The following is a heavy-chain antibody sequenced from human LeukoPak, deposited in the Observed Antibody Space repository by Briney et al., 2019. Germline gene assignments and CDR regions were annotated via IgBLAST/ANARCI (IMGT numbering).Heavy chain of an antibody. J-gene: IGHJ5*02. CDR2: IFYSGST. D-gene: IGHD3-3*01. CDR1: GGSISNYY. V-gene: IGHV4-59*01. Sequence: SETLSLTCTVSGGSISNYYWSWIRQPPGQGREWIGYIFYSGSTNYNPSLKSRVTISVDTSKNQFSLKLSSVTAADTAVYYCARETYYDFWSGYGGGNWFDPWGQGTLVTVSS. CDR3: ARETYYDFWSGYGGGNWFDP.